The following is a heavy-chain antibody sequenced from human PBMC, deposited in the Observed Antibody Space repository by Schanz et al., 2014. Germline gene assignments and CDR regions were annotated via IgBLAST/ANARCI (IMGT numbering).Heavy chain of an antibody. D-gene: IGHD1-26*01. V-gene: IGHV1-24*01. Sequence: QVHLVQSGAEVKELGASVKVSCKVSGYSLIHLTLYWVRQAHGKGLEWLGGFERVDSEPIYAPRFQGRVTMTKDSSTDTAYLEVTGLRSEDTAIYFCSTSGEDLEPTPNYWGQGTRITVSS. CDR2: FERVDSEP. CDR1: GYSLIHLT. J-gene: IGHJ4*02. CDR3: STSGEDLEPTPNY.